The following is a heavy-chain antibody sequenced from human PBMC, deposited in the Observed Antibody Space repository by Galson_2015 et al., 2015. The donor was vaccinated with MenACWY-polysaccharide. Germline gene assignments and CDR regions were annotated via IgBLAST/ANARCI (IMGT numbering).Heavy chain of an antibody. J-gene: IGHJ4*02. Sequence: SVKVSGKASGYTFASFGISWVRQAPGQGLEWMGWIRAYNGNTNYAQKLQGRVPMTTDTSTSTAYMELRGLRSDDTAVYYCARDEYSSSSGFFDYWGQGTLVTVSS. D-gene: IGHD6-6*01. CDR2: IRAYNGNT. CDR3: ARDEYSSSSGFFDY. CDR1: GYTFASFG. V-gene: IGHV1-18*01.